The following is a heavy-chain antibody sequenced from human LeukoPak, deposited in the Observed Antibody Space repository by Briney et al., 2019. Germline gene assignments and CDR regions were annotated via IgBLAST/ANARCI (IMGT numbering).Heavy chain of an antibody. CDR1: GFSFSSYW. J-gene: IGHJ4*02. CDR3: LRHHDL. CDR2: TQPDGGAQ. V-gene: IGHV3-7*01. D-gene: IGHD3-3*01. Sequence: GGSLRLSCAASGFSFSSYWMSWVRQAPGKGLEWVASTQPDGGAQYYVDSVRGRFTISRDNAKNSLYLQMNSLRAADTAVYYCLRHHDLWGQGTWSPSPQ.